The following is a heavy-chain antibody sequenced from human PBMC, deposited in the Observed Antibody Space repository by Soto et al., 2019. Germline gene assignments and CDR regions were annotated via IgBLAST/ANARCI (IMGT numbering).Heavy chain of an antibody. CDR2: IYYSGST. D-gene: IGHD6-6*01. CDR3: ARESYSSSPDY. V-gene: IGHV4-59*01. J-gene: IGHJ4*02. CDR1: GGSISSYY. Sequence: SETLSLTCTVSGGSISSYYWSWIRQPPGKGLEWIGYIYYSGSTNYNPSLKSRVTISIDTSKNQFSLKLSSVTAADTAVYYCARESYSSSPDYWGQGTLVTVSS.